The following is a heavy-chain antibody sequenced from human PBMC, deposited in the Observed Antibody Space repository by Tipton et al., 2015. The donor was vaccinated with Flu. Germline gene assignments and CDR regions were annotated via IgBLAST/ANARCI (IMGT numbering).Heavy chain of an antibody. CDR1: GGSLSGYY. D-gene: IGHD3-16*01. CDR2: IYTGGSS. Sequence: TLSLTCTVSGGSLSGYYWSWIRQPAGKGLEWIGRIYTGGSSYYNPSLKSRVTMSVDTSKNQFSLKLDSMTAADTAVYFCAREWGDAFDIWGQGTMVTVSS. J-gene: IGHJ3*02. V-gene: IGHV4-4*07. CDR3: AREWGDAFDI.